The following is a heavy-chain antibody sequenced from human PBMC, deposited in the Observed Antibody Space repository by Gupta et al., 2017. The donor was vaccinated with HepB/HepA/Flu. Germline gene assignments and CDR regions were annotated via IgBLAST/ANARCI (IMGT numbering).Heavy chain of an antibody. J-gene: IGHJ3*02. CDR3: ARNDSVGRTVDS. Sequence: QVQLQESGPGLVRPSETLSLTCSVSGGSISGYYWNWIRQPPGKGLEWIGCFYNSASVVYNPSLKSRGTISGDTSTNPVSLNLKSVTVADTALYYCARNDSVGRTVDSGGMGTMVTVSS. D-gene: IGHD3/OR15-3a*01. CDR1: GGSISGYY. CDR2: FYNSASV. V-gene: IGHV4-4*08.